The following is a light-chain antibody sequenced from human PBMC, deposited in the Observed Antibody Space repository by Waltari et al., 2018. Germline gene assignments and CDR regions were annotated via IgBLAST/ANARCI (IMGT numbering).Light chain of an antibody. CDR3: QQRSNWTPHT. Sequence: EIVLTQSPATLSLSPGDTATLSCRASQRVGSYLAWYQQRPGQPPRLLLYDASNRATGVPARFRGSGSGTDFTLTISSLEAEDFAVYYCQQRSNWTPHTFGQGARLEIK. CDR2: DAS. CDR1: QRVGSY. V-gene: IGKV3-11*01. J-gene: IGKJ2*01.